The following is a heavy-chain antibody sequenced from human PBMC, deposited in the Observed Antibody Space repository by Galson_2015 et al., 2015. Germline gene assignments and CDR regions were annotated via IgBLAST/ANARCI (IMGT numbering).Heavy chain of an antibody. CDR3: ARATLVGATERGAFDI. V-gene: IGHV1-69*13. Sequence: SVKVAFKASGGTFSSYAISWVRQARGQGLVWMGGIFPIFGTANYAQQFQGRVTITADESTSTAYMELSSLRSEDTAVYYRARATLVGATERGAFDIWGQGTMVTVSS. J-gene: IGHJ3*02. CDR1: GGTFSSYA. CDR2: IFPIFGTA. D-gene: IGHD1-26*01.